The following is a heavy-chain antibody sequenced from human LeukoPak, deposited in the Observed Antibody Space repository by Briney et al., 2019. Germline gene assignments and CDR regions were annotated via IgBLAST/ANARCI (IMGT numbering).Heavy chain of an antibody. J-gene: IGHJ4*02. D-gene: IGHD6-6*01. Sequence: ASVKVSCKASGYTFTSYGISWVRQAPGQGLEWMGRIIPILGIANYAQKFQGRVTITADKSTSTAYMELSSLRSEDTAVYYCARSEYSSSPFDYWGQGTLVTVSS. CDR1: GYTFTSYG. CDR2: IIPILGIA. V-gene: IGHV1-69*04. CDR3: ARSEYSSSPFDY.